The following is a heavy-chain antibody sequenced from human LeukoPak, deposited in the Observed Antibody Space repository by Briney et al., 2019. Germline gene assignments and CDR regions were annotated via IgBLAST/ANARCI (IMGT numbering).Heavy chain of an antibody. CDR1: GFTFSSYS. CDR2: ISSSSSYI. D-gene: IGHD1-26*01. J-gene: IGHJ3*02. Sequence: EGSLRLSCAASGFTFSSYSMNWVRQAPGKGLEWVSSISSSSSYIYYADSVKGRFTISRDNAKNSLYLQMNSLRAEDTAVYYCAIVGATDAFDIWGQGTMVTVSS. V-gene: IGHV3-21*01. CDR3: AIVGATDAFDI.